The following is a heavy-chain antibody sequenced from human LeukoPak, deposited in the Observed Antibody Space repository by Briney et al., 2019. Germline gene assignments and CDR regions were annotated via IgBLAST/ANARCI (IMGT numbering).Heavy chain of an antibody. V-gene: IGHV4-39*07. J-gene: IGHJ5*02. D-gene: IGHD1-1*01. CDR3: ARGGTTGTTRWFDP. Sequence: SETLSLTCTVSGGSISSSSFYWGWIRQPPGKGLEWIGSIYYTGSTYHNPSLKSRVTISVDTSKNQFSLKLSSVTAADTAVYYCARGGTTGTTRWFDPWGQGTLVTVSS. CDR1: GGSISSSSFY. CDR2: IYYTGST.